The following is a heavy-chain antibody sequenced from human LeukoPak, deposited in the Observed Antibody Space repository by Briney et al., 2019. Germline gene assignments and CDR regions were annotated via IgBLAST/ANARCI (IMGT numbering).Heavy chain of an antibody. D-gene: IGHD3-3*01. CDR1: GFTFNIYW. V-gene: IGHV3-7*01. CDR3: AGDRAQYYDDAFDI. CDR2: IKPDGSDV. J-gene: IGHJ3*02. Sequence: GGSLRLSCAASGFTFNIYWMSWVRQAPGKGLEWVANIKPDGSDVYYLDSVKGRFTISRDNAQNSLYLQMNTLRVEDTAVYYCAGDRAQYYDDAFDIWGQGTMVTVPS.